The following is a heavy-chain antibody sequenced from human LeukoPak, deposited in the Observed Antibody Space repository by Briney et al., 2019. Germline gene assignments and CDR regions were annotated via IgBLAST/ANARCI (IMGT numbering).Heavy chain of an antibody. Sequence: SETLSLTCSVSGGSISDSRYYWGWIRQPPGKGLEWIGSIYDSGTTHCNPSLKSRVTISEDTSKNQFSLKLSSVTAADTGVYYCARQRLTGNQGRGWFDPWGQGTRVTVSS. D-gene: IGHD7-27*01. J-gene: IGHJ5*02. V-gene: IGHV4-39*01. CDR1: GGSISDSRYY. CDR2: IYDSGTT. CDR3: ARQRLTGNQGRGWFDP.